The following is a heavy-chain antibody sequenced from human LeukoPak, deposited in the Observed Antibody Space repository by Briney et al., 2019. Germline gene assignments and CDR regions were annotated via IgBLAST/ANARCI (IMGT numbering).Heavy chain of an antibody. V-gene: IGHV4-34*01. CDR1: VGSFSGYY. CDR2: INHSGRT. Sequence: SETLSLTCAVYVGSFSGYYWSWIRHPPGKGLGWSGEINHSGRTNYNTSLKSRVTISVDTSKNQFSLKLSSVTAADTAVYYCASAKSVTMVRRRERGGAFDIWGQGTMVTVSS. J-gene: IGHJ3*02. CDR3: ASAKSVTMVRRRERGGAFDI. D-gene: IGHD3-10*01.